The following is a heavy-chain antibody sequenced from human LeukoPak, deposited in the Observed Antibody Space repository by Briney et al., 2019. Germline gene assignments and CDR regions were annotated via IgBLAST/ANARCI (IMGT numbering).Heavy chain of an antibody. Sequence: SETLSLTCTVSGGSISSHYWSWIRQPPGKGLEWIGYIYYSGSTNYNPSLKSRVTISVDTSKNQFSLKLSSVTAADTAVYYCARARYSSSSRFDYWGQGTRVTVSS. CDR1: GGSISSHY. J-gene: IGHJ4*02. V-gene: IGHV4-59*11. CDR2: IYYSGST. D-gene: IGHD6-6*01. CDR3: ARARYSSSSRFDY.